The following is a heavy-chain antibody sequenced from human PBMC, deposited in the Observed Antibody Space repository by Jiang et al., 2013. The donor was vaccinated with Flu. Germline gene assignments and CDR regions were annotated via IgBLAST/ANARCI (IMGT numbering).Heavy chain of an antibody. V-gene: IGHV5-51*01. D-gene: IGHD2-15*01. CDR2: IYPGDSDT. CDR3: ARLSPFQPELPRGAFDI. J-gene: IGHJ3*02. Sequence: CGAEVKKPGESLKISCKGSGYSFTSYWIGWVRQMPGKGLEWMGIIYPGDSDTRYSPSFQGQVTISADKSISTAYLQWSSLKASDTAMYYCARLSPFQPELPRGAFDIWGQGTMVTVSS. CDR1: GYSFTSYW.